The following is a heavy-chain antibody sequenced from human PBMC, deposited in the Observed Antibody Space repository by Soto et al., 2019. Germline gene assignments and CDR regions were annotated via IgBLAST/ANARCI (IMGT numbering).Heavy chain of an antibody. D-gene: IGHD3-10*01. J-gene: IGHJ4*02. CDR1: GGSISSGDYY. CDR3: ARWPVRGVIIPDY. CDR2: IYYSGST. V-gene: IGHV4-30-4*01. Sequence: SETLSLTCTVSGGSISSGDYYWSWIRQPPGKGLEWIGYIYYSGSTYYNPSLKSRVTISVDTSKNQFSLKLSSVTAADTAVYYCARWPVRGVIIPDYWGQGALVTVSS.